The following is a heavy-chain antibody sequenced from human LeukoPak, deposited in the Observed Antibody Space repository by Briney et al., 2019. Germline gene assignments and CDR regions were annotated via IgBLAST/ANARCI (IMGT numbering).Heavy chain of an antibody. V-gene: IGHV5-51*01. D-gene: IGHD5-12*01. J-gene: IGHJ4*02. Sequence: GEPLKISCKGSGYSFTSYWIGWLRQMPGKGLEWMGIIYPGVSDTRYSPSFQGQVTISADKSISSAYLQWSSLKASDTAMFYCARSPKNVAYNSGLDYFGFWGQGTLVTVSS. CDR1: GYSFTSYW. CDR3: ARSPKNVAYNSGLDYFGF. CDR2: IYPGVSDT.